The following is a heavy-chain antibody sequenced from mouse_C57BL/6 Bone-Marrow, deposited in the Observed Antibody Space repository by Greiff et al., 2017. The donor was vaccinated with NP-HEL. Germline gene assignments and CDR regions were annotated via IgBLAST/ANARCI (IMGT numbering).Heavy chain of an antibody. J-gene: IGHJ4*01. V-gene: IGHV1-82*01. CDR1: GYAFSSSW. CDR3: ARYCYAMDY. CDR2: IYPGDGDT. Sequence: QVQLQQSGPELVKPGASVKISCKASGYAFSSSWMNWVKQRPGKGLEWIGRIYPGDGDTNYNGKFKGKATLTADKSSSTAYMQLSSLTSDDSAVYFCARYCYAMDYWGQGTSVTVSS.